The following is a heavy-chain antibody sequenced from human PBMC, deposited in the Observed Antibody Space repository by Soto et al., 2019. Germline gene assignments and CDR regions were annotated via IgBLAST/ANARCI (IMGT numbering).Heavy chain of an antibody. CDR2: ISNTGNTI. V-gene: IGHV3-48*03. J-gene: IGHJ4*02. Sequence: EVQLVESGGGLVQPGGSLRLSCAASGFTFSSCEMNWVRQAPGKGLEWVSYISNTGNTIFYADSVSGRFTISRDNAKKSQFLQMSRLRAEDTAVYYCATGLSGYSYGPEYWGQGTLVTVSS. CDR3: ATGLSGYSYGPEY. D-gene: IGHD2-15*01. CDR1: GFTFSSCE.